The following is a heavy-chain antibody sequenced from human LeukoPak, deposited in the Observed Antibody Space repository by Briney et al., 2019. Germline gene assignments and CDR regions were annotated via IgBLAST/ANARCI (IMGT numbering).Heavy chain of an antibody. CDR1: GFTFGDYA. CDR2: IRSKAYGGTT. V-gene: IGHV3-49*04. CDR3: TRLSLGGWYPSY. Sequence: GGSLRLSCTASGFTFGDYAMGWVRQAPGRGLEWVSFIRSKAYGGTTEYAASVKGGFSISRDDSKSIAYLQMNSLKTEDTAVYYCTRLSLGGWYPSYWGQGTLVTVSS. J-gene: IGHJ4*02. D-gene: IGHD6-19*01.